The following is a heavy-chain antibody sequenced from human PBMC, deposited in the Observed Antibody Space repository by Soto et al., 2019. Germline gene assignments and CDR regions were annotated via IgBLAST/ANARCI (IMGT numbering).Heavy chain of an antibody. D-gene: IGHD1-26*01. J-gene: IGHJ4*02. CDR1: GGSFSGYY. CDR2: INHSGST. V-gene: IGHV4-34*01. Sequence: QVQLQQWGAGLLKPSETLSLTCAVYGGSFSGYYWSWIRQPPGKGLEWIGEINHSGSTNYNPSLKSRVTISVDTSKNQFSLKLSSVTAADTAVYYCARVQRVGATGGYWCQGTLVTVSS. CDR3: ARVQRVGATGGY.